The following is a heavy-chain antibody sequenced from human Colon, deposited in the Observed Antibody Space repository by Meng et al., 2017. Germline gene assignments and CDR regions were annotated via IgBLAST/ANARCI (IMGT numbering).Heavy chain of an antibody. V-gene: IGHV6-1*01. Sequence: VQLQWEGPGLVQPQRTLSPACASPGDSFSSNTQAWNWTWHSPSRGLEGLGNTYYRSRCINEYAVSVNGRITINPDTSKNQVSLHLNSMTPGDTAVYYCERGGRGHTYAFGYWAQETLVTVSS. CDR1: GDSFSSNTQA. D-gene: IGHD5-18*01. CDR3: ERGGRGHTYAFGY. J-gene: IGHJ4*02. CDR2: TYYRSRCIN.